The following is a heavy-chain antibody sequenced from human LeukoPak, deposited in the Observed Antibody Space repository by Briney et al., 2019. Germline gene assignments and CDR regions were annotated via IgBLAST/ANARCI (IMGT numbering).Heavy chain of an antibody. CDR2: IYYSGST. J-gene: IGHJ3*02. V-gene: IGHV4-59*01. D-gene: IGHD3-3*01. CDR1: GGSISSYY. CDR3: ARGIPAPTGYDFWSGYYHDAFDI. Sequence: SETLSLTCTVSGGSISSYYWSWVRQPPGKGLEWIGYIYYSGSTNYNPSLKSRVTISVDTSKNQFSLKLSSVTAADTAVYYCARGIPAPTGYDFWSGYYHDAFDIWGQGTMVTVSS.